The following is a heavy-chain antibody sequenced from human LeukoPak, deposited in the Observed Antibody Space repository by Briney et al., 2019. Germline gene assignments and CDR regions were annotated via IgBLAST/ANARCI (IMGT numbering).Heavy chain of an antibody. Sequence: GGSLRLSCAASGFGFSNFWMHWVRQAPGKGLVWVSRIKTDGTTTVYADSVKGRFTISRDNAKNTLYLQMKSLRAEDTAVYFCAREADLRLYASSSPDYWGQGTPVTVSS. J-gene: IGHJ4*01. CDR2: IKTDGTTT. CDR3: AREADLRLYASSSPDY. D-gene: IGHD6-6*01. CDR1: GFGFSNFW. V-gene: IGHV3-74*01.